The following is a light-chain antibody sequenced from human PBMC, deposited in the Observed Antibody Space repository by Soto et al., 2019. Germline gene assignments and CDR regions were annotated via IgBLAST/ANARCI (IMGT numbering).Light chain of an antibody. V-gene: IGLV2-11*01. J-gene: IGLJ3*02. Sequence: QSALTQPRSVSGSPGQSVTISCTGTSSDVGDYNYVSWYQQYPGKAPKLVIYDVSKRPSGVPDRLSGSKSGNTASLTISWLQAEDEADYYCCSFAGSYTFWVFGGGTKLTVL. CDR3: CSFAGSYTFWV. CDR2: DVS. CDR1: SSDVGDYNY.